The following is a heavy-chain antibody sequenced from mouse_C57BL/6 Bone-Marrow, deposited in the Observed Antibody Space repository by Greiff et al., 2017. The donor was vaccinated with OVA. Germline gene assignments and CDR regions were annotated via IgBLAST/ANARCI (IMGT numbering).Heavy chain of an antibody. J-gene: IGHJ3*01. CDR3: TRARDGFPFAY. CDR2: ISSGGDYI. D-gene: IGHD2-3*01. CDR1: GFTFSSYA. V-gene: IGHV5-9-1*02. Sequence: EVQRVESGEGLVKPGGSLKLSCAASGFTFSSYAMSWVRQTPEKRLEWVAYISSGGDYIYYADTVKGRFTISRDNARNTLYLQMSSLKSEDTAMYYCTRARDGFPFAYWGQGTLVTVSA.